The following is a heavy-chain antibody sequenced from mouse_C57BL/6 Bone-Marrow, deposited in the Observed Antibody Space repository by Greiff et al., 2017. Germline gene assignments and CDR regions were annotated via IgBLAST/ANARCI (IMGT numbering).Heavy chain of an antibody. Sequence: QVQLQQSGAELVKPGASVKISCKASGYAFSSYWMNWVKQRPGKGLEWIGQIYPGDGDTNYNGKFKGKATLTADKSSSTAYMQLSSLTSEDSAVYFCARRGNYYGSSSFAYWGQGTLVTVSA. CDR3: ARRGNYYGSSSFAY. V-gene: IGHV1-80*01. CDR2: IYPGDGDT. J-gene: IGHJ3*01. CDR1: GYAFSSYW. D-gene: IGHD1-1*01.